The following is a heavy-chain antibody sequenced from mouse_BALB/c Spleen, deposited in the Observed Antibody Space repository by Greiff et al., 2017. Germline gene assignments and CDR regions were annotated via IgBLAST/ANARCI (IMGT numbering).Heavy chain of an antibody. CDR3: ARKGIQGFDY. CDR1: GYTFTSYT. V-gene: IGHV1-4*01. CDR2: INPSSGYT. Sequence: QVQLQQSGAELARPGASVKMSCKASGYTFTSYTMNWVKQRPGQGLEWIGYINPSSGYTNYNQKFKDKATLTADKSSSTAYMQLSSLTSEDSAVYYCARKGIQGFDYWGQGTTLTVSS. J-gene: IGHJ2*01.